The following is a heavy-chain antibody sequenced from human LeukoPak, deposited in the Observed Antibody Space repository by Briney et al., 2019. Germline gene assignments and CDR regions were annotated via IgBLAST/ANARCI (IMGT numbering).Heavy chain of an antibody. Sequence: GGSLRLSCAASGFTFSSYAMCWVRQAPGKGLEWVSAISGSGGSTYYADSVKGRFTISGDNSKNTLYLQMNSLRAEDTAVYYCAKAVYYYGSGSYYQTDYWGRGTLVTVSS. V-gene: IGHV3-23*01. D-gene: IGHD3-10*01. CDR3: AKAVYYYGSGSYYQTDY. CDR2: ISGSGGST. J-gene: IGHJ2*01. CDR1: GFTFSSYA.